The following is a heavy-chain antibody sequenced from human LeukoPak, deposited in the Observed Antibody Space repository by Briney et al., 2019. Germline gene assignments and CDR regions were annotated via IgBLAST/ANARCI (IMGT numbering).Heavy chain of an antibody. CDR1: GYTLTELS. Sequence: ASVKVSCTVSGYTLTELSMHWVRQAPGKGLEWMGGFDPEDGETIYAQKFQGRVTMTEDTSTDTAYMELSSPRSEDTAVYYCATDRGYSGYDSLGWFDPWGQGTLVTVSS. CDR3: ATDRGYSGYDSLGWFDP. V-gene: IGHV1-24*01. J-gene: IGHJ5*02. D-gene: IGHD5-12*01. CDR2: FDPEDGET.